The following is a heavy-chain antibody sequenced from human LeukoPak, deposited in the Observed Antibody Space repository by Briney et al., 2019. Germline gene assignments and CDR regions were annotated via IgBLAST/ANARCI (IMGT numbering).Heavy chain of an antibody. CDR3: AWTMTTVTKNDY. CDR1: GGSFSGYY. V-gene: IGHV4-34*01. J-gene: IGHJ4*02. CDR2: INHSGST. D-gene: IGHD4-11*01. Sequence: PSETLSLTCAVYGGSFSGYYWSWIRQPPGKGLEWIGEINHSGSTNYNPSLKSRVTISVDTSKNQFSLKLSSVTAADTAVYYCAWTMTTVTKNDYWGQGTLVTVSS.